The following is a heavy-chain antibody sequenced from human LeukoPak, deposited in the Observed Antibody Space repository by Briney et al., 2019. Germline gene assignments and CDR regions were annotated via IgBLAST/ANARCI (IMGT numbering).Heavy chain of an antibody. CDR2: ISGSGGST. V-gene: IGHV3-23*01. J-gene: IGHJ4*02. CDR3: AKRKVSREYYFDY. CDR1: GFTFSSYA. Sequence: PGGSLRLSCAASGFTFSSYAMSWVRQVPGKGLEWVSAISGSGGSTYYADSVKGRFTISRDNSKNTLYLQMNSLRAEDTAVYYCAKRKVSREYYFDYWGQGTLVTVSS.